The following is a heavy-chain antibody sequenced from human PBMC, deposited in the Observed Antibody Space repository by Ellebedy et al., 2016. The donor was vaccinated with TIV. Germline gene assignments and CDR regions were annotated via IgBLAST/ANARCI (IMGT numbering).Heavy chain of an antibody. J-gene: IGHJ5*02. CDR2: IYYSGST. Sequence: SETLSLTXTVSGGSISSYYWSWIRQPPGKGLEWIGFIYYSGSTNYNPSLRGRVTISVDPSKNQFSLKLTSVTAADTAMYYCARDNWFNPWGQGTLVTVSS. V-gene: IGHV4-59*01. CDR3: ARDNWFNP. CDR1: GGSISSYY.